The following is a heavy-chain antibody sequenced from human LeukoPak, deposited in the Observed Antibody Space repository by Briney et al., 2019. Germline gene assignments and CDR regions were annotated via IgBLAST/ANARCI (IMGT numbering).Heavy chain of an antibody. CDR2: IYNSGST. J-gene: IGHJ3*02. Sequence: SETLSLTCTVSGGSISTYYWSWIRQPPGKGLEWIGYIYNSGSTNYNPSLKSRVTISIDRSKKQFSLKLSSVTAADTAVYHCGRKGSYDEGFEIWGQRTMGTGSS. D-gene: IGHD3-22*01. CDR3: GRKGSYDEGFEI. V-gene: IGHV4-59*01. CDR1: GGSISTYY.